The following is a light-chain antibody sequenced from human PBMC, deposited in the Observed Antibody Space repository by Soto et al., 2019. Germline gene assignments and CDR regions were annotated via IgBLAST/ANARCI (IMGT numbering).Light chain of an antibody. CDR1: SYNIGSYN. CDR3: AAWDDSLNGYV. V-gene: IGLV1-44*01. Sequence: QSVLTQPPSASGTPGHRVTISCSGSSYNIGSYNVNWYQQLPGTAPRLLIYGSYLRPSGVPDRLSGSKSGTSASLAISGLQSEDEADYYCAAWDDSLNGYVFGTGTKVTVL. J-gene: IGLJ1*01. CDR2: GSY.